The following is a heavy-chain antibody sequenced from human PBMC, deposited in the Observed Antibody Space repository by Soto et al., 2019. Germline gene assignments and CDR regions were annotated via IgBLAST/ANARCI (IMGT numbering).Heavy chain of an antibody. D-gene: IGHD6-19*01. CDR1: GGSISSYY. J-gene: IGHJ2*01. V-gene: IGHV4-59*01. CDR3: ARAQWLVRGNWYFDL. CDR2: IYYSGST. Sequence: QVQLQESGPGLVKPSETLSLTCTVSGGSISSYYWSWIRQPPGKGLEWIGYIYYSGSTNYNPSLTSRVTISVDTSKNQFSLKLSSVTAADTAVYYCARAQWLVRGNWYFDLWGRGTLVTVSS.